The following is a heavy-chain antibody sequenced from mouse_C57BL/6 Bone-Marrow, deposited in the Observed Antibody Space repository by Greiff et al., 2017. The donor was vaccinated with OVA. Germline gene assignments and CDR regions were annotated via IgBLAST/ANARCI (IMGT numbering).Heavy chain of an antibody. Sequence: QVQLQQSGAELVRPGTSVKVSCKASGYAFTNYLIEWVKQRPGQGLEWIGVINPGSGGTNYNEKFKGKATLTADKSSSPAYMQLSSLTSEDSAVYFCAREKDHYGSSYVGTYFDVWGTGTTVTVSS. V-gene: IGHV1-54*01. CDR3: AREKDHYGSSYVGTYFDV. D-gene: IGHD1-1*01. CDR2: INPGSGGT. J-gene: IGHJ1*03. CDR1: GYAFTNYL.